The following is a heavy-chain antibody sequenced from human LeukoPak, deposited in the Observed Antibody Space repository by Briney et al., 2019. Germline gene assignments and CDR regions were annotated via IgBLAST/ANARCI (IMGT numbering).Heavy chain of an antibody. V-gene: IGHV3-30*03. CDR3: ASTISGSYVYYYYYMDV. Sequence: GGSLRLSCAASGFTFSSYGMHWVRQAPGKGLEWVAVISYDGSNKYYADSVKGRFTISRDNSKNTLYLQMNSLRAEDTAVYYCASTISGSYVYYYYYMDVWGKGTTVTVSS. CDR1: GFTFSSYG. J-gene: IGHJ6*03. CDR2: ISYDGSNK. D-gene: IGHD1-26*01.